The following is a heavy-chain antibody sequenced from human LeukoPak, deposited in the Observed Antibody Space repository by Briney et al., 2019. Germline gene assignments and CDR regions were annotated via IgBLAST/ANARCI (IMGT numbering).Heavy chain of an antibody. CDR1: GFTFGGYG. CDR2: IAYDGSRA. Sequence: GGSLRLSCAGSGFTFGGYGMHWFRQTPGKGLEWVAVIAYDGSRAFYADSVKGRFTISRDNSKNTMFVQMEDLRAEDTAVYYCTRYNNDHFDYWGQGTLVTVSS. J-gene: IGHJ4*02. D-gene: IGHD1-14*01. V-gene: IGHV3-33*01. CDR3: TRYNNDHFDY.